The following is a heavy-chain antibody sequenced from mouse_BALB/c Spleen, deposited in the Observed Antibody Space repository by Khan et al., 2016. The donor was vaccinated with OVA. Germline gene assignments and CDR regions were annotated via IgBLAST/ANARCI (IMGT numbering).Heavy chain of an antibody. V-gene: IGHV1S81*02. J-gene: IGHJ2*01. CDR2: TNPTNGRT. D-gene: IGHD1-1*01. CDR1: GYTFTSYW. Sequence: QVQLQQPGAELVKAGASVKMSCKASGYTFTSYWMHWVKQRPGQGLEWFAETNPTNGRTYYHEKFKSKATLTVDKSSSTAFMLLSGPTFEDSAVYYCARIKKIVATYFDYWGQGTTLTVSS. CDR3: ARIKKIVATYFDY.